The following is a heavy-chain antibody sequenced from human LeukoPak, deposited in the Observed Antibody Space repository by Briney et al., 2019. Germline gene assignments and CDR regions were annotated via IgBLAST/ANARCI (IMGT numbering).Heavy chain of an antibody. J-gene: IGHJ4*02. Sequence: SGGSLRLSCAASGFTFSSYAMSWVRQAPGRGLEWVSTISGSGCSGGSDCSTYYADSVKGRFTISRDNSKNTLDLHMNSLRAEDTAVYYCAKVLGTLTSLGRNDYWGQGTLVTVSS. D-gene: IGHD3-9*01. CDR1: GFTFSSYA. V-gene: IGHV3-23*01. CDR2: ISGSGCSGGSDCST. CDR3: AKVLGTLTSLGRNDY.